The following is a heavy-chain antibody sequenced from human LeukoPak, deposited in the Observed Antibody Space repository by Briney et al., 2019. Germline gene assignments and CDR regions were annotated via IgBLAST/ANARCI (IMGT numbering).Heavy chain of an antibody. D-gene: IGHD2-21*01. V-gene: IGHV1-2*02. CDR2: INGKSGAT. CDR3: VRDFDCGPEY. CDR1: GFTFTDHY. Sequence: ASVRASCTASGFTFTDHYLRWGRRVPGQGLEWMGWINGKSGATFYAQKFQDRITVTRDASISTMYLELNRLTSDDTAVYYCVRDFDCGPEYWGQETMVAISS. J-gene: IGHJ4*02.